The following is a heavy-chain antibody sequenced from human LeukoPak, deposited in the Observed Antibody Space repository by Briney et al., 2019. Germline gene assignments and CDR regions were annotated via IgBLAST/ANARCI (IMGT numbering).Heavy chain of an antibody. CDR1: GFTFSPYP. CDR2: ISGPSDTI. J-gene: IGHJ4*02. Sequence: GGSLRLSCGASGFTFSPYPMNWVRQAPGKGLEWVSYISGPSDTIHYADSVKGRFTISRDNAKNSLYLQMNSLGAEDTAVYYCARDLGRDRYFDSWGQGTLVTVSS. D-gene: IGHD5-24*01. V-gene: IGHV3-48*04. CDR3: ARDLGRDRYFDS.